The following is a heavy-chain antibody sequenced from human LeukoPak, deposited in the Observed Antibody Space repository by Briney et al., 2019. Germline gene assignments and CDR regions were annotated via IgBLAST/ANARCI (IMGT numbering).Heavy chain of an antibody. D-gene: IGHD5-12*01. Sequence: KPSETLSLTCTVSGASISSYYWRWIRQPPGKGLEWIGYIYYSGSTNYNPYLKSRVTISVDTSKNQFSLKLSSVTAADTAVYYCARGGYSGYDPFDYWGQGTLVTVSS. CDR3: ARGGYSGYDPFDY. CDR1: GASISSYY. CDR2: IYYSGST. V-gene: IGHV4-59*01. J-gene: IGHJ4*02.